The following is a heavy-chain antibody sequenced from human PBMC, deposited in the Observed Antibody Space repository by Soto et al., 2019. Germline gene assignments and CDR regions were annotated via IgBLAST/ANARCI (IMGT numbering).Heavy chain of an antibody. CDR2: FDPDEAET. D-gene: IGHD4-17*01. CDR1: GYTLNEVA. V-gene: IGHV1-24*01. CDR3: TTYHGDYNFVH. Sequence: QVQLVQSGAEVKKPGASVKVSCKVSGYTLNEVAMHWVRQAPGKGLEWLGGFDPDEAETIYAQHFQGRVTMTEDTSTDTVYMELSSLRSEDKALYFCTTYHGDYNFVHWGQGTLVTVSS. J-gene: IGHJ5*02.